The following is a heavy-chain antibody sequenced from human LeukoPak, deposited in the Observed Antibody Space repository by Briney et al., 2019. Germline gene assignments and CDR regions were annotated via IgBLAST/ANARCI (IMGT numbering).Heavy chain of an antibody. CDR1: GYSISSGYY. Sequence: PSETLSLTCTVSGYSISSGYYWGWIRQPPGKGLEWIGSIHHSGRTFYNPSLKSRVTISVDTSKNQFSLKLTSVTAADTAVYYCAKDYYYGSGSTPPRLDSWGQGTLVTVSS. J-gene: IGHJ4*02. CDR2: IHHSGRT. D-gene: IGHD3-10*01. CDR3: AKDYYYGSGSTPPRLDS. V-gene: IGHV4-38-2*02.